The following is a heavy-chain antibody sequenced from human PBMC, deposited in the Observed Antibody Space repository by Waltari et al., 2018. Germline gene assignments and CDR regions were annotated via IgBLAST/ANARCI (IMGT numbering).Heavy chain of an antibody. J-gene: IGHJ3*02. D-gene: IGHD3-10*01. CDR2: AYYRSKWSN. CDR1: GDSVPRYGAA. Sequence: QVQLQQSGPGLVKPSQTLSLTCAISGDSVPRYGAAWNWIRQSPSRGLEWLGRAYYRSKWSNDYAVPVKSRITINPDTSKNQFSLQLHSVTPDDTAVYYCASGRDSAFDIWGQGTIVTVSS. CDR3: ASGRDSAFDI. V-gene: IGHV6-1*01.